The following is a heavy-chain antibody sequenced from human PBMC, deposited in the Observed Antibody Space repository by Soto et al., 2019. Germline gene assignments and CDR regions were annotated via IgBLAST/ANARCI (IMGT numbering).Heavy chain of an antibody. V-gene: IGHV3-43D*04. D-gene: IGHD6-13*01. CDR2: ISWDGGST. CDR3: AKDLAAADHYYYYGMDV. Sequence: EVQLVESGGVVVQPGGSLRLSCAASGFTFDDYAMHWVRQAPGKGLEWVSLISWDGGSTYYADSVKGRFTISRDNSKNSLYLQMNSLRAEDTALYYCAKDLAAADHYYYYGMDVWGQGTTVTVSS. J-gene: IGHJ6*02. CDR1: GFTFDDYA.